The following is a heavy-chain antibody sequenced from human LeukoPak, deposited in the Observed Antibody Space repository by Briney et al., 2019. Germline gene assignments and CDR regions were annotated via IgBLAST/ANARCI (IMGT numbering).Heavy chain of an antibody. CDR1: GGSISGYY. J-gene: IGHJ5*02. CDR2: IYYSGST. D-gene: IGHD3-22*01. CDR3: ARGQMIVVALGGWFDP. Sequence: PSETLSLTCTVSGGSISGYYWSWIRQPPGKGLEWIGYIYYSGSTNYNPSLKSRVTISVDTSKNQFSLKLSSVTAAGTAVYYCARGQMIVVALGGWFDPWGQGTLVTVSS. V-gene: IGHV4-59*01.